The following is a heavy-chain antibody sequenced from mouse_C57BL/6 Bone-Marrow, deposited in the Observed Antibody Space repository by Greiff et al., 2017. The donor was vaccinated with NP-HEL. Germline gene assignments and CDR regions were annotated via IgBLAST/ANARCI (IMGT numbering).Heavy chain of an antibody. Sequence: VQLQQSGAELAKPGASVKLSCKASGYTFTSYWMHWVNQRPGQGLEWIGYINPSSGYTKYNQKFKDKATLTADNSSSTAYMQLSSLTYEDSAVYYCERSGRTHVLWYRAMDDWGQGTSVTVSS. J-gene: IGHJ4*01. CDR3: ERSGRTHVLWYRAMDD. CDR2: INPSSGYT. CDR1: GYTFTSYW. V-gene: IGHV1-7*01. D-gene: IGHD2-1*01.